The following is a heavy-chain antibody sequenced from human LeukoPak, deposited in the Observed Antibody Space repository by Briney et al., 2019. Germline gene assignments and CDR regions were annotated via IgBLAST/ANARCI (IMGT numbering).Heavy chain of an antibody. V-gene: IGHV3-23*01. CDR1: GFTFSSSA. J-gene: IGHJ4*02. Sequence: PGGSLRLSCAASGFTFSSSAMSWVRQAPGKGLEWVSSISGSAGSTYYADSVKGRFTISRDNSKNTLYLQMNSLRAEDTAVYYCARMKRWLQGYFDYWGQGTLVTVSS. CDR3: ARMKRWLQGYFDY. D-gene: IGHD5-24*01. CDR2: ISGSAGST.